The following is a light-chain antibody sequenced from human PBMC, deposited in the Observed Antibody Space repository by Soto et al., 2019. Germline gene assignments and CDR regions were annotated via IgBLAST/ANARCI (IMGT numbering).Light chain of an antibody. V-gene: IGKV3-20*01. Sequence: EIVLTQSPGTLSLSPGERATLSCRASQSVSNNYLAWYQRKPGQAPRLLIYGASSRATGIPGRFSGSGSGTDFTLTITRLEPEDFAVYYCQQYGSSPPTFSQGTKVEIK. CDR1: QSVSNNY. CDR3: QQYGSSPPT. CDR2: GAS. J-gene: IGKJ1*01.